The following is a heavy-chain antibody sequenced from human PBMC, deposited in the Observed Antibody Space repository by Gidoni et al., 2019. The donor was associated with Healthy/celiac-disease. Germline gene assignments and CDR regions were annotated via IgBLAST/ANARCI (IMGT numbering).Heavy chain of an antibody. CDR3: TRDSSSYDYIWGSYRLFDY. J-gene: IGHJ4*02. CDR1: GFTFGDYA. D-gene: IGHD3-16*02. Sequence: EVQLVESGGGLVQPGRSLRLSCTASGFTFGDYAMSWVRQAPGKGLEWVGFIRSKADGGTTEYAASVKGRFTISRDDSKSIAYLQMNSLKTEDTAVYYCTRDSSSYDYIWGSYRLFDYWGQGTLVTVSS. CDR2: IRSKADGGTT. V-gene: IGHV3-49*04.